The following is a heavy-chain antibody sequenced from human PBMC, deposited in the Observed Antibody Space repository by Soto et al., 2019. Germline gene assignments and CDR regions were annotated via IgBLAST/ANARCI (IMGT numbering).Heavy chain of an antibody. J-gene: IGHJ6*02. Sequence: QLQLQESGPGLVKPSETLSLTCTVSGDSISSSGYYWGWIRQPPGKGLEWIGSIHYGRSAYYNPALKSRVTVSVDTPDNRLSLKLSSATAADTAMYYCARHGRGNDVVKYYYYGMDVWGQGTTVTVSS. CDR3: ARHGRGNDVVKYYYYGMDV. CDR1: GDSISSSGYY. CDR2: IHYGRSA. D-gene: IGHD2-15*01. V-gene: IGHV4-39*01.